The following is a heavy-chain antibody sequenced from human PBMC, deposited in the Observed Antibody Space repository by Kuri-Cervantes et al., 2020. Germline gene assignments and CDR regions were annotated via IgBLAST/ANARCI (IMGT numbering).Heavy chain of an antibody. CDR3: ARVGREYEVWGSYRYSFDAFDI. J-gene: IGHJ3*02. D-gene: IGHD3-16*02. V-gene: IGHV4-4*07. Sequence: SETLSLTCTVSGGSISSYYWSWIRQPAGKGLEWIGRIYTSGSTNYNPSLKSRVTMSVDTSKNQFSLKLSSVTAADTAVYYCARVGREYEVWGSYRYSFDAFDIWGQGTMVTVSS. CDR1: GGSISSYY. CDR2: IYTSGST.